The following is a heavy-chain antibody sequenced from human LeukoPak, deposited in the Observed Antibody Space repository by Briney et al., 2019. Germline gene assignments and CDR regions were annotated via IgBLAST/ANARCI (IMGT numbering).Heavy chain of an antibody. V-gene: IGHV3-15*04. CDR2: IESKTDGGTT. CDR3: TTVPSYFDY. CDR1: GFTFSNAW. Sequence: GGSLRLSCAASGFTFSNAWMSWVRQAPGKGLEWVGCIESKTDGGTTDYAAPVKGRFTISRDDSKNTLYLQMNSLKTEDTAVYYCTTVPSYFDYWGQGTLVTVSS. J-gene: IGHJ4*02.